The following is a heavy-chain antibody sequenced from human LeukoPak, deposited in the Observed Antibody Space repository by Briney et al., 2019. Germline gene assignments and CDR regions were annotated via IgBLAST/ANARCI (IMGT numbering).Heavy chain of an antibody. J-gene: IGHJ3*02. Sequence: SPSETLSLTCTVSGGSISSYYWSWIRQPPGKGLEWIGYIYYSGSTNYNPSLKSRVTISVDTSKNQFSLKLSSVTAADTAVYYCARDLGEDAFDIWGQGTMVTVSS. CDR2: IYYSGST. CDR3: ARDLGEDAFDI. V-gene: IGHV4-59*01. D-gene: IGHD3-10*01. CDR1: GGSISSYY.